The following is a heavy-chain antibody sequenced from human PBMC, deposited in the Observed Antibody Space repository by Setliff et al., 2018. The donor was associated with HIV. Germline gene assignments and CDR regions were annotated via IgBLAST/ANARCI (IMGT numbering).Heavy chain of an antibody. V-gene: IGHV4-39*01. Sequence: PSETLSLTCTVSGVSISSTYYSWGWVRQPPGKGLEYIGNIYDSGHTYYSPSLRSRVTISVDTSKSQVSLELTSVSAADTAVYSCARHGRTAASPIAWDSWGQGTLVTVSS. J-gene: IGHJ4*02. CDR2: IYDSGHT. D-gene: IGHD6-25*01. CDR3: ARHGRTAASPIAWDS. CDR1: GVSISSTYYS.